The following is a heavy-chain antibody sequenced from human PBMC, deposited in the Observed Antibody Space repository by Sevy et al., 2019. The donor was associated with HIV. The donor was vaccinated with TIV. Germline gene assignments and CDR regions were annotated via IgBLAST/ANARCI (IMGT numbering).Heavy chain of an antibody. CDR1: GYTFTDWF. J-gene: IGHJ4*02. CDR3: ARGTSFHFPY. D-gene: IGHD2-2*01. V-gene: IGHV1-2*06. CDR2: ISPKSGDT. Sequence: ASVKVSCKTSGYTFTDWFIHWVRQSPGQGFQYLGRISPKSGDTRYEERFQGRVAMTRDTSVATAYLELSGLRFSDTAMYYCARGTSFHFPYWGQGTLVTVSS.